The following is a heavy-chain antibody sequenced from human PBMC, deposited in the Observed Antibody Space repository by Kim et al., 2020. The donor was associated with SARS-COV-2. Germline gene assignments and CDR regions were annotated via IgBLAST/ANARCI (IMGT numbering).Heavy chain of an antibody. D-gene: IGHD2-21*01. CDR3: AKANVFLWFRKFHDDVFDL. J-gene: IGHJ3*01. CDR2: ISYEGSKK. Sequence: GGSLSLSCAASGFTFNNFGMHWVRQAPGKGLEWVAVISYEGSKKHYADSVNGRFTISRDSFKNTMSLQMSGLTAEDTAVYYCAKANVFLWFRKFHDDVFDLWGQGTMVTVSS. CDR1: GFTFNNFG. V-gene: IGHV3-30*18.